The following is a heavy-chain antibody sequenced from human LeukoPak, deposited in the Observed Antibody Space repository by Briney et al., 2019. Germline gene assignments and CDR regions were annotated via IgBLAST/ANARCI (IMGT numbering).Heavy chain of an antibody. D-gene: IGHD6-13*01. Sequence: GGSLRLSCAVSGFSVSGYWMNWVRQAPGKGLEWVANIKQDGSEKNYVDSVKGRFTISRDNAENSLFLQMNSLRVEDTAVYYCAREWQGGIAAAGTRIEGDYWGQGILVAVSS. J-gene: IGHJ4*02. CDR2: IKQDGSEK. V-gene: IGHV3-7*01. CDR3: AREWQGGIAAAGTRIEGDY. CDR1: GFSVSGYW.